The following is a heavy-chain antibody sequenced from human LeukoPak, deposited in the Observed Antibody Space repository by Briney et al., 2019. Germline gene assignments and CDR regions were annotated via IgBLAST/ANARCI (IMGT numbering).Heavy chain of an antibody. CDR1: GYTFTSYD. V-gene: IGHV1-8*01. J-gene: IGHJ4*02. CDR3: ARGPVGYDFWSGYYSYFDY. Sequence: ASVKVSCKASGYTFTSYDINWVRQATGQGLEWMGWMNPNSGNPGYAQKFQGRVTMTRNTSISTAYMELSSLRSEDTAVYYCARGPVGYDFWSGYYSYFDYWGQGTLVTVSS. CDR2: MNPNSGNP. D-gene: IGHD3-3*01.